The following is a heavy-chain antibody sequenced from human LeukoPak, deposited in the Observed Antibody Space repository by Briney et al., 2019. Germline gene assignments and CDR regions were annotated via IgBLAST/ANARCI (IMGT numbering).Heavy chain of an antibody. J-gene: IGHJ5*02. CDR3: ARYSWSPMVRGEELGFAGFDP. CDR1: GGSISSNTYY. CDR2: IYYSGST. D-gene: IGHD3-10*01. Sequence: SETLSLTCTVSGGSISSNTYYWGWIRQPPGKGLEWIGSIYYSGSTYYNPSLKSRVTISVDTSKNQFSLKLSSVTAADTAVYYCARYSWSPMVRGEELGFAGFDPWGQGTLVTVSS. V-gene: IGHV4-39*07.